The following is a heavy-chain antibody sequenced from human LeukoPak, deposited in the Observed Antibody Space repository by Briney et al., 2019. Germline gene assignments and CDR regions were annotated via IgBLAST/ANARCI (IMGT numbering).Heavy chain of an antibody. V-gene: IGHV1-2*02. CDR2: INPNGGGT. CDR1: GYTFTGYY. D-gene: IGHD6-6*01. CDR3: XXDRXPXATXRVATYNWFDP. J-gene: IGHJ5*02. Sequence: ASVKVSCKASGYTFTGYYMHWVRQAPGEGLEWMGWINPNGGGTTYAQKFPGIVTLTRATSISTPSIELNRLTPDHPGGYDCXXDRXPXATXRVATYNWFDPWGQGTLVTVSS.